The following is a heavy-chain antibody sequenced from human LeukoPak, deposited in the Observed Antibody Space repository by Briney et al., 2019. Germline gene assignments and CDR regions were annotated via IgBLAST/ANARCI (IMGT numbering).Heavy chain of an antibody. CDR2: IIAGNGNT. V-gene: IGHV1-3*01. CDR3: ARDFGSGWLPFDY. J-gene: IGHJ4*02. CDR1: GFTFTSYT. D-gene: IGHD6-19*01. Sequence: ASVKVSCKASGFTFTSYTMHWVRQAPGQRLEWMGWIIAGNGNTKYSQKFQGRVTITRDTSASTAYMELSSLRSEDTAVYYCARDFGSGWLPFDYWGQGTLVTVSS.